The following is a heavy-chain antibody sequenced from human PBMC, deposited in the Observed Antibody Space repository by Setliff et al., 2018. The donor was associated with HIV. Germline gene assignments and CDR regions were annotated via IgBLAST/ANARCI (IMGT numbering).Heavy chain of an antibody. D-gene: IGHD3-22*01. J-gene: IGHJ6*03. V-gene: IGHV4-31*03. CDR3: ARETYYYDNTQYYYYYMDV. Sequence: SETLSLTCTVSGGSISSGTYYWSWIRQHPGKGLEWIGYIYYSGSTYYNPSLKSRVTISVDTSKNQFSLKLRSVTAEDTAVYYCARETYYYDNTQYYYYYMDVWGKGTTVTVSS. CDR2: IYYSGST. CDR1: GGSISSGTYY.